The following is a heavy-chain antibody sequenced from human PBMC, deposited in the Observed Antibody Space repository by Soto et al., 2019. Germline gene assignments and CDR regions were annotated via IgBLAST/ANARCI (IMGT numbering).Heavy chain of an antibody. J-gene: IGHJ6*02. CDR3: AKGAGFLGWLLNSGMGV. V-gene: IGHV3-9*01. Sequence: EVQLVESGGGLVQPGRSLRLSCAASGFTFDDYAMHWVRQAPGKGLEWVAGISSNSGSIGYADSVKGRFTISRDNAKNPLYLQMNSLGAEDTALYYCAKGAGFLGWLLNSGMGVRGQGTTVTVSS. CDR2: ISSNSGSI. CDR1: GFTFDDYA. D-gene: IGHD3-3*01.